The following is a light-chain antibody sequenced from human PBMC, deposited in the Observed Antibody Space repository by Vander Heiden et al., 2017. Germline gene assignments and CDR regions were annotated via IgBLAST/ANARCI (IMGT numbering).Light chain of an antibody. Sequence: SYELTQPPSVSVSPGQTASITCSGDNLGDKYACWYQQKPGQYPVLVIYQDSKRPSGIPERFSGSNAGNTATLTISGTQAMDEADYYCQAWDSSTEVFGGGTKLTVL. V-gene: IGLV3-1*01. CDR1: NLGDKY. CDR2: QDS. CDR3: QAWDSSTEV. J-gene: IGLJ2*01.